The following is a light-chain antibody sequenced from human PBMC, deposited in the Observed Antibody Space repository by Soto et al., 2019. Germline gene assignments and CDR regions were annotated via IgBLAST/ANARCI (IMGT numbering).Light chain of an antibody. CDR2: GTS. J-gene: IGKJ4*01. CDR1: QSVSSNY. CDR3: QQYGVSPAT. V-gene: IGKV3-20*01. Sequence: VLTQAPDTLSVSPGERATLSCRASQSVSSNYLAWYQQNPGQAPRLLIYGTSTRASGIPDRFSGSGSGTDFTLTITRLEPEDFAVYFCQQYGVSPATFGGGTKVDIK.